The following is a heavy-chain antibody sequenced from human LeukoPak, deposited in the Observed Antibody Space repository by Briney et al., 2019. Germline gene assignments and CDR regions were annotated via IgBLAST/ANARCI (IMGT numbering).Heavy chain of an antibody. CDR1: GFTFSSYG. Sequence: GGSLRLSCAASGFTFSSYGMHWVRQAPGKGLEWVAVIWYDGSNKYYADSVKGRFTISRDNSKNTLYLQMNSLRAEDTAVYYCARDLGSCCTFVYWGQGTLVTVSS. CDR2: IWYDGSNK. D-gene: IGHD2-15*01. V-gene: IGHV3-33*01. J-gene: IGHJ4*02. CDR3: ARDLGSCCTFVY.